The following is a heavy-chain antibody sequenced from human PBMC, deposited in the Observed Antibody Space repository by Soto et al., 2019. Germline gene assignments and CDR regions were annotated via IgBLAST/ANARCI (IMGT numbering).Heavy chain of an antibody. Sequence: SETLSLTCAVSSGSISSSNWWSWVRQPPGKGLEWIGEIYHSGSTNYNPSLKSRVTISVDKSKNQFSLRLSSVTAADTAVYYCARVPTYYDILTGYGSGIDYYMDVWGKGTTVTVSS. J-gene: IGHJ6*03. D-gene: IGHD3-9*01. V-gene: IGHV4-4*02. CDR2: IYHSGST. CDR3: ARVPTYYDILTGYGSGIDYYMDV. CDR1: SGSISSSNW.